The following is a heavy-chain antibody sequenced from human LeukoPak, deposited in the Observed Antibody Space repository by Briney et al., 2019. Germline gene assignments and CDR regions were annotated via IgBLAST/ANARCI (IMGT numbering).Heavy chain of an antibody. V-gene: IGHV4-34*01. Sequence: PSETLSLTCTVSGGSISSYYWSWIRQPPGKGLEWIGEINHSGSTNYNPSLKSRVTISVDTSKNQFSLKLSSVTAADTAVYYCARGTTTPYPYYFDYWGQGTLVTVSS. CDR1: GGSISSYY. CDR3: ARGTTTPYPYYFDY. J-gene: IGHJ4*02. D-gene: IGHD1-14*01. CDR2: INHSGST.